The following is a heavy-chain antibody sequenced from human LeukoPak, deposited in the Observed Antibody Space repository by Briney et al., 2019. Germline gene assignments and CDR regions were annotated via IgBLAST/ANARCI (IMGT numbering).Heavy chain of an antibody. CDR1: EYTFTGYY. V-gene: IGHV1-2*02. CDR2: INPNSGAT. D-gene: IGHD5-18*01. CDR3: ASGYRFGN. J-gene: IGHJ4*02. Sequence: ASVKVSCKASEYTFTGYYMHWVRQAPGQGPEWMGWINPNSGATDYAQNFQGRVTLTRDTSISTAYMELSRLRSDDTAVYYCASGYRFGNWGQGTLVTVSS.